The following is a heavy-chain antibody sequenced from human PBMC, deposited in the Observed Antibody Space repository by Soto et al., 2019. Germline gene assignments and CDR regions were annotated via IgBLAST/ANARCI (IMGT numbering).Heavy chain of an antibody. Sequence: QVQLQESGPGLVKPSQTLSLTCTVSDGSISSGGDYWSWIRQHPGKGLEWIGYIYYSGSTYYNPSLKSRVTLSVDTSKNQFSLKLSSVTAADTAVYYCARVSRWYYFDYWGQGTLVTVSS. J-gene: IGHJ4*02. D-gene: IGHD2-15*01. CDR2: IYYSGST. CDR1: DGSISSGGDY. V-gene: IGHV4-31*03. CDR3: ARVSRWYYFDY.